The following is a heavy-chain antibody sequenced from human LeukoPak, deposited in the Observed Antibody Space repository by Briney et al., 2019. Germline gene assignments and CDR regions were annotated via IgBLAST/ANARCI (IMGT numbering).Heavy chain of an antibody. CDR2: INPNSGGT. Sequence: ASVKVSCKASGYTFTGYHMHWVRQAPGQGLEWMGWINPNSGGTSYAQKFQGRVTMTRDTSISTAYMELSRLRYDDTAVYYCARAPPYCSNTNCYDNWFDPWGQGTLVTVSS. D-gene: IGHD2-2*01. V-gene: IGHV1-2*02. CDR1: GYTFTGYH. J-gene: IGHJ5*02. CDR3: ARAPPYCSNTNCYDNWFDP.